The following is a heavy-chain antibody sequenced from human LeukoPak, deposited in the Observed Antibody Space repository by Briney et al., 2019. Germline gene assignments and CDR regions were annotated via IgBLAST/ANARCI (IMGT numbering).Heavy chain of an antibody. CDR2: IYYSGST. CDR1: GGSISSYY. J-gene: IGHJ6*02. D-gene: IGHD3-22*01. V-gene: IGHV4-59*12. Sequence: SETLSLTCTVSGGSISSYYWSWIRQPPGKGLEWIGYIYYSGSTNYNPSLKSRVTISVDTSKNQFSLKLSSVTAADTAVYYCARLVVITDYYYYYGMDVWGQGTTVTVSS. CDR3: ARLVVITDYYYYYGMDV.